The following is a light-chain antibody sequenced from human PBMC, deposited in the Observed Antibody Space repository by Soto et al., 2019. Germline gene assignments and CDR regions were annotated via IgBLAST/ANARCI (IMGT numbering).Light chain of an antibody. CDR3: QKYGSSSIT. J-gene: IGKJ5*01. V-gene: IGKV3-20*01. Sequence: VLTQSPGTLSLSPGERATLSCRASQSVGSIYLAWYQQRPGQAPRLLIYGASNRATGIPVRLSGSGSGTDLTLTISGLEPEDFAIYYCQKYGSSSITFGQGTRLEIK. CDR1: QSVGSIY. CDR2: GAS.